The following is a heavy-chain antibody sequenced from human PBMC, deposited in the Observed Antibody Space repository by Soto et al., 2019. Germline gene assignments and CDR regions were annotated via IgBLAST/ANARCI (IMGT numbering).Heavy chain of an antibody. CDR1: GYTFTSYY. V-gene: IGHV1-46*01. CDR2: INPSGGST. D-gene: IGHD3-22*01. J-gene: IGHJ4*02. Sequence: ASVKVSCKASGYTFTSYYMHWVRQAPGQGLEWMGIINPSGGSTSYAQKFQGRVTMTRDTSTSTVCMELSSLRSEDTAVYYCARDLKPPYYYDSSGPLGYWGQGTLVTVSS. CDR3: ARDLKPPYYYDSSGPLGY.